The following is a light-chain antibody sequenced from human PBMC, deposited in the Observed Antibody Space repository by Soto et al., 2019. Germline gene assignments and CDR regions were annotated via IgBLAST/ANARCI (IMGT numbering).Light chain of an antibody. J-gene: IGKJ1*01. Sequence: EIVLTQSPGTLSLSPGEGATLSCRASQSVSSSYLAWYQQKPGQAPGLLIYGASSRATGIPDRFSGSGSGTDFTLTISRLEPEDFAVYYCQQYGTSSWTFGQGTKVDIK. CDR3: QQYGTSSWT. CDR2: GAS. V-gene: IGKV3-20*01. CDR1: QSVSSSY.